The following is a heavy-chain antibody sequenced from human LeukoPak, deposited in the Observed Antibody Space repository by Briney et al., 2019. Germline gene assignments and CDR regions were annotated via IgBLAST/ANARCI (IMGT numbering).Heavy chain of an antibody. CDR1: GFTFSSYA. D-gene: IGHD1-26*01. CDR3: AKVLSGSQDY. J-gene: IGHJ4*02. Sequence: GGSLRLSCAASGFTFSSYAMSWVRQAPGKGLEWVSTIGGGGEYTYYADSVKGRFIISRDNSKNTFYLQMNSLRAEDTAVYYCAKVLSGSQDYWGLGTLVTVFS. V-gene: IGHV3-23*01. CDR2: IGGGGEYT.